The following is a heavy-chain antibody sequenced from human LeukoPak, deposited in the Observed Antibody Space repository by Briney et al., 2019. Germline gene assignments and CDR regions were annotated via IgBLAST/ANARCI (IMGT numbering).Heavy chain of an antibody. Sequence: GGSLRLSCAASGFTFSSYAMHWVRQAPGKGLEWVAVISYDGSNKYYADSVKGRFTISRDNSKNTLYLQMNSLRAEDTAVYYCAKTGTPWYYFDYWGQGTLVTVSS. CDR1: GFTFSSYA. V-gene: IGHV3-30-3*02. J-gene: IGHJ4*02. CDR2: ISYDGSNK. D-gene: IGHD6-13*01. CDR3: AKTGTPWYYFDY.